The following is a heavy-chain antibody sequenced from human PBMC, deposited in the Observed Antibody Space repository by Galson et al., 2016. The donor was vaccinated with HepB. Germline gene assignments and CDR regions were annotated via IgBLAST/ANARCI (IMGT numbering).Heavy chain of an antibody. J-gene: IGHJ4*02. V-gene: IGHV3-11*01. CDR2: ISSSGDTI. CDR3: AREGDGDFGSTTHFDC. Sequence: SLRLSCAASGFTFGDFYMSWVRQAPGKGLEWIAYISSSGDTICYADSVRGRFAISRDNAGNSLFLQMNSLRVEDTALYYCAREGDGDFGSTTHFDCWGQGSLVTVSS. D-gene: IGHD2-21*01. CDR1: GFTFGDFY.